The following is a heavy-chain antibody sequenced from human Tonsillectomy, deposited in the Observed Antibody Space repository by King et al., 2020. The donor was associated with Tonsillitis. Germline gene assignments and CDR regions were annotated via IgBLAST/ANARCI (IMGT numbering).Heavy chain of an antibody. J-gene: IGHJ4*02. CDR2: IYYSGST. Sequence: QLQESGPGLVKPSQTLSLTCTVSGGSISSGGYYWSWIRQHPGKGLEWIGYIYYSGSTYYNPSLTSRVTISVATSKNQFSLRLSSVTAADTAVYYCARNWGSRGDVSAFDYWGQGTLVTVSS. CDR1: GGSISSGGYY. CDR3: ARNWGSRGDVSAFDY. V-gene: IGHV4-31*03. D-gene: IGHD7-27*01.